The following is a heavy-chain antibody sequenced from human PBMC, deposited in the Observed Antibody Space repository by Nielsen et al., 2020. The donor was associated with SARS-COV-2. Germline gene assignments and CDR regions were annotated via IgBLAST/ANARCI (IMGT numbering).Heavy chain of an antibody. D-gene: IGHD3-10*01. V-gene: IGHV3-30*04. Sequence: GESLKISCTASGFSFMTYNMHWVRQAPGKGLEWVAAILHYGGNVYHADSVKGRFTISRDNSKNTLYLQMNSLRAEDTAVYYCAKAIPRGSGSYYNRDYYYGMDVWGQGTTVTVSS. CDR2: ILHYGGNV. CDR3: AKAIPRGSGSYYNRDYYYGMDV. CDR1: GFSFMTYN. J-gene: IGHJ6*02.